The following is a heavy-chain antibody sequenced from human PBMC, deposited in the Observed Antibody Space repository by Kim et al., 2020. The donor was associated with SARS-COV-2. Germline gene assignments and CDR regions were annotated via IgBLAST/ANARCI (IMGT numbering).Heavy chain of an antibody. CDR2: ISGSGGST. Sequence: GGSLRLSCAASGFTFSSYAMSWVRQAPGKGLEWVSAISGSGGSTYYADSVKGRFTISRDNSKNTLYLQMNSLRAEDTAVYYCAKVEDDILTGYYNRYNGYWGQGTLVTVSS. CDR1: GFTFSSYA. J-gene: IGHJ4*02. CDR3: AKVEDDILTGYYNRYNGY. V-gene: IGHV3-23*01. D-gene: IGHD3-9*01.